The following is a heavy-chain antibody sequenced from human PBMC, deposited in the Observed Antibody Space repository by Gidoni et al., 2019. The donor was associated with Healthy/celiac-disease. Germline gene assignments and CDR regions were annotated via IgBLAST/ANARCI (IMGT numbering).Heavy chain of an antibody. V-gene: IGHV3-48*03. CDR2: ISSSGSTI. Sequence: EVQLVESGGGLVQPGGSLRLSCAASGFTFSSYEMNWVRQAPGKGLEWVSYISSSGSTIYYADSVKGRFTISRDNAKNSLYLQMNSLRAEDTAVYYCASLFSARLIAARHTDAFDIWGQGTMVTVSS. J-gene: IGHJ3*02. CDR3: ASLFSARLIAARHTDAFDI. D-gene: IGHD6-6*01. CDR1: GFTFSSYE.